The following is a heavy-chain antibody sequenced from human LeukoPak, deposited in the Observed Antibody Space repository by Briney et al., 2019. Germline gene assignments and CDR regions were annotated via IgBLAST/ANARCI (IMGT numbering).Heavy chain of an antibody. CDR2: ISWNSGSI. J-gene: IGHJ4*02. Sequence: PGGSLRLSCAASGFTFDDYAMHWVRQAPGKGLEWVSGISWNSGSIGYADSVKGRFTISRDNAKNSLYLQMNSLRAEDTALYYCAKGGSAGYYYDSSGYYYARYFDYWGQGTLVTVSS. CDR3: AKGGSAGYYYDSSGYYYARYFDY. CDR1: GFTFDDYA. V-gene: IGHV3-9*01. D-gene: IGHD3-22*01.